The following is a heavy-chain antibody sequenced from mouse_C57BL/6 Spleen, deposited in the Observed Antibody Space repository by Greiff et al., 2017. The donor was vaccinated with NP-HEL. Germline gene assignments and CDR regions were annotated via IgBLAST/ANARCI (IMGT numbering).Heavy chain of an antibody. CDR3: ARSGTVVSPLDY. Sequence: QVQLKESGPELVKPGASVKISCKASGYAFSSSWMNWVKQRPGKGLEWIGRIYPGDGDTNYNGKFKGKATLTADKSSSTAYMQLSSLTSEDSAVYFCARSGTVVSPLDYWGQGTTLTVSS. CDR2: IYPGDGDT. CDR1: GYAFSSSW. V-gene: IGHV1-82*01. D-gene: IGHD1-1*01. J-gene: IGHJ2*01.